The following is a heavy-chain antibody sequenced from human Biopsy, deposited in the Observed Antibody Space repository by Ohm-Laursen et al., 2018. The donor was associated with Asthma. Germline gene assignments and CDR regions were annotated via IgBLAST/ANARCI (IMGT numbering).Heavy chain of an antibody. CDR3: ARKAGSCISRTCYSLDF. J-gene: IGHJ4*02. V-gene: IGHV1-69*13. D-gene: IGHD2-2*01. Sequence: SVKVSCKSLGGTFNTYVIGWVRQAPGQGLKWMGGINSVFGTTNYPQKFQGRVTITADDSTSTVYMELSSLRSEDTAVYYCARKAGSCISRTCYSLDFWGQGTLVTVSS. CDR2: INSVFGTT. CDR1: GGTFNTYV.